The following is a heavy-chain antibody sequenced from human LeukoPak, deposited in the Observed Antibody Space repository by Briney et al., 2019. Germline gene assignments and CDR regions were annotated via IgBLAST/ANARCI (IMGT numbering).Heavy chain of an antibody. J-gene: IGHJ6*03. D-gene: IGHD6-19*01. CDR3: ATRISTGWDFYYYMDV. Sequence: SETLSLTCTVSGGSISSYYWSWIRQPAGKGLEWIGRIYTSGSTNYSPSLKSRVTMSVDTSKNQFSLKLSSVTAADTAVYYCATRISTGWDFYYYMDVWGKGTTVTVSS. CDR1: GGSISSYY. V-gene: IGHV4-4*07. CDR2: IYTSGST.